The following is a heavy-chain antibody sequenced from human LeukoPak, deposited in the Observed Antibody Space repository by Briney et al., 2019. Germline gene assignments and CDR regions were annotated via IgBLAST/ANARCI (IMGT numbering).Heavy chain of an antibody. CDR2: ISWDGGST. D-gene: IGHD1-26*01. V-gene: IGHV3-43D*03. J-gene: IGHJ4*02. Sequence: GGSLRLSCAASGFTFDDYAMHWVRQAPGKGLEWVSLISWDGGSTYYADSVKGRFTISRDNSKNSLYLQMNSLRAEDTALYYCAKAPYSGSSYYFDYWGQGTLVTVSS. CDR3: AKAPYSGSSYYFDY. CDR1: GFTFDDYA.